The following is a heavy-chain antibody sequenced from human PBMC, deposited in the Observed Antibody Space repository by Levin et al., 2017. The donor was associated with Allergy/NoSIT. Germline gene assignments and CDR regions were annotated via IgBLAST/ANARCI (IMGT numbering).Heavy chain of an antibody. Sequence: SQTLSLTCTVSGGSISRSSYYWGWIRQPPGKGLEWIGCVHYSGTTYYNPSLQSRVTISVDTSNFQFSLKLNSVTAADTAVYYCAKVGGLAVAGTDNWFGPWGQGTLVTVSS. J-gene: IGHJ5*02. CDR1: GGSISRSSYY. CDR2: VHYSGTT. V-gene: IGHV4-39*07. D-gene: IGHD6-19*01. CDR3: AKVGGLAVAGTDNWFGP.